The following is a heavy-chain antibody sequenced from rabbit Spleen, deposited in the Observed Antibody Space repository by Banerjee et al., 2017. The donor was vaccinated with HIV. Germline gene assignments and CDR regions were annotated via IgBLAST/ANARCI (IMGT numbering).Heavy chain of an antibody. J-gene: IGHJ3*01. CDR2: IDPIFGTT. V-gene: IGHV1S47*01. CDR1: GFDFSTYG. D-gene: IGHD1-1*01. CDR3: VRGASSSGYYSL. Sequence: QEQLVESGGGLVQPGGSLKLSCKASGFDFSTYGMSWVRQAPGKGLEWIGYIDPIFGTTYYANWVNGRFTISRHKAQNTLYLQLNSLTAADTATYFCVRGASSSGYYSLWGQGTLVTVS.